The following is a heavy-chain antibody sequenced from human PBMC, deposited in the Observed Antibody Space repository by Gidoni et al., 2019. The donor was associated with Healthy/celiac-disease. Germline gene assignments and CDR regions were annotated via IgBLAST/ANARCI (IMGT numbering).Heavy chain of an antibody. V-gene: IGHV1-69*01. J-gene: IGHJ2*01. CDR3: ARTLTVVMAITDWYFDL. CDR1: GGTLSRYA. Sequence: QVQLVQSGAVVKKPGFSVTVSCKASGGTLSRYAITWVRQAPGQGLEWMGGTIPIFGTAKDAQKFQGRVTSTADESTSTAYMELSSLRSEDTAVYYCARTLTVVMAITDWYFDLWGRGTLVTVSS. CDR2: TIPIFGTA. D-gene: IGHD2-21*01.